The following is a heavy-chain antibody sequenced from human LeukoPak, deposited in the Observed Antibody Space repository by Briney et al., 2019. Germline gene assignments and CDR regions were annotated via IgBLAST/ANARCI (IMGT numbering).Heavy chain of an antibody. V-gene: IGHV3-30*04. CDR1: GFTFSHYA. D-gene: IGHD5-12*01. Sequence: PGGSLRLSCAASGFTFSHYAMNWVRQAPGKGLDWVAVISYDGSKTYYADSVKGRFTISRDNSRNTLYLQMNSLRAEDTAVYYCAKDGLYSGYDVYYFDYWGQGTLVTVSS. CDR3: AKDGLYSGYDVYYFDY. J-gene: IGHJ4*02. CDR2: ISYDGSKT.